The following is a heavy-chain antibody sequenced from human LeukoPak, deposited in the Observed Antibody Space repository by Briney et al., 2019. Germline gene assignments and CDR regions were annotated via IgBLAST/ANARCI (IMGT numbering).Heavy chain of an antibody. V-gene: IGHV3-48*04. J-gene: IGHJ4*02. CDR1: GFTFSSFS. CDR2: ISSSSGSI. Sequence: GGSLRLSCAASGFTFSSFSLNWVRQAPGKGLEWVSYISSSSGSIYYADSVQGRFTISRDNAKNSLYLQMNSLRAEDTAVYYCAKDRGIAVADYFDYWGQGTLVTVSS. D-gene: IGHD6-19*01. CDR3: AKDRGIAVADYFDY.